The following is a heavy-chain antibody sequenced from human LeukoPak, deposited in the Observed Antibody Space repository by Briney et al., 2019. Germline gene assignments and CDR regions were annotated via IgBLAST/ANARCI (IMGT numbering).Heavy chain of an antibody. CDR3: ARDQDDILAFG. CDR2: IKQDGSEK. CDR1: GFTFSSYE. D-gene: IGHD3-9*01. Sequence: GGSLRLSCAASGFTFSSYEMNWVRQAPGKGLEWVANIKQDGSEKYYVDSVKGRFTISRDNAKNSLYLQMNSLRAEDTAVYYCARDQDDILAFGWGQGTLVTVSS. J-gene: IGHJ4*02. V-gene: IGHV3-7*01.